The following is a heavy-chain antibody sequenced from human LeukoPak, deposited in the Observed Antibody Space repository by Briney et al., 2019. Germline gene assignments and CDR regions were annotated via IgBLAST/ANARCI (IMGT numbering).Heavy chain of an antibody. CDR2: ISSSSSYI. Sequence: PGGALGPSWAASGITLSCSTMNLGRPAPGEGLELVSCISSSSSYIYYADSVKGRFTISRDNAKNSLYLQMNNLTGEDTAVYYCARDQQNWNYPGYFDYWGQGALVTVSS. CDR1: GITLSCST. J-gene: IGHJ4*02. V-gene: IGHV3-21*01. D-gene: IGHD1-7*01. CDR3: ARDQQNWNYPGYFDY.